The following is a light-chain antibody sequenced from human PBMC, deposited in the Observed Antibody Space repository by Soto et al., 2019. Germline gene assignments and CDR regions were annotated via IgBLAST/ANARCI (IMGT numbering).Light chain of an antibody. CDR1: QPIRNP. Sequence: DIQMTQSPSSLSASVGDRVTITCRASQPIRNPLAWYQQKPGKVPKVLIYAASTLQSGVPSRFSGSGSGTDFTLTISSLQPEDVATYYCQKYFSAPWTFGQGTKVEIK. J-gene: IGKJ1*01. CDR3: QKYFSAPWT. V-gene: IGKV1-27*01. CDR2: AAS.